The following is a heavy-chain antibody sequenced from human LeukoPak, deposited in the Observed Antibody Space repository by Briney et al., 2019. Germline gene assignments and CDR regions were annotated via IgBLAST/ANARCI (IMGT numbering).Heavy chain of an antibody. D-gene: IGHD3-22*01. CDR3: AKHYYDSSGYYIFDY. CDR1: GFTFSSYA. CDR2: ISGSGGST. V-gene: IGHV3-23*01. J-gene: IGHJ4*02. Sequence: GGSLRLSCAAPGFTFSSYAMSWVRQAPGKGLEWVSAISGSGGSTYYADSVKGRFTISRDNSKNTLYLQMNSLRAEDTAVYYCAKHYYDSSGYYIFDYWGQGTLVTVSS.